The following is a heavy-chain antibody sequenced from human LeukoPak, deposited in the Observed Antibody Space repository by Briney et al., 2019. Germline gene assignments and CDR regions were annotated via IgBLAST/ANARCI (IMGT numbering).Heavy chain of an antibody. CDR1: GGSFSGYY. CDR2: INHSGST. J-gene: IGHJ6*03. CDR3: ARGRVVAAPYYYYYYMDV. Sequence: SETLSLTCAVYGGSFSGYYWSWIRQPPAKGLEWVGEINHSGSTNYNPSLKSRVTISVDTSKNQFSLKLSSVTAADTAVYYCARGRVVAAPYYYYYYMDVWGKGTTVTVSS. V-gene: IGHV4-34*01. D-gene: IGHD2-15*01.